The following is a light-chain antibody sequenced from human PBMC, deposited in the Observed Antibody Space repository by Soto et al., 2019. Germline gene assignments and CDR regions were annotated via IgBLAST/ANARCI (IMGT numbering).Light chain of an antibody. CDR3: SSYTSRSMLV. Sequence: QSALTQPASVSGSPGQSITISCTGTSDDVGGYNHVSWYQQHPGKVPKLLIYEVSDRPSGVSTRFSGSKSGNTASLTISGLQAEDESYYYCSSYTSRSMLVFGTGTKLTVL. V-gene: IGLV2-14*03. J-gene: IGLJ1*01. CDR1: SDDVGGYNH. CDR2: EVS.